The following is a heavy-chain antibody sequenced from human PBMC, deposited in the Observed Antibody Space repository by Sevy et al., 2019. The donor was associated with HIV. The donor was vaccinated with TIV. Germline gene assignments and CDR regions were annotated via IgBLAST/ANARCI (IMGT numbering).Heavy chain of an antibody. D-gene: IGHD6-19*01. V-gene: IGHV4-39*01. CDR2: LYSTGST. CDR1: GGSISSSSYY. CDR3: ATPRASGWYEGTGGYFDV. J-gene: IGHJ2*01. Sequence: SETLSLICTVSGGSISSSSYYWGWVRQPPGKGLEWIGSLYSTGSTSYNPSLRSRVTVSADTSKNQFSLKLDSGSDADTAVYYCATPRASGWYEGTGGYFDVWGRGTLVTVSS.